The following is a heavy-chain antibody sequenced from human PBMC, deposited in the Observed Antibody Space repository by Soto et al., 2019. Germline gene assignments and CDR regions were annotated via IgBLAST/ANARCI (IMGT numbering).Heavy chain of an antibody. CDR3: TRDWEITVSTWSFGGF. CDR2: IIPFHGVT. V-gene: IGHV1-69*08. J-gene: IGHJ4*02. CDR1: GGTFSPYT. Sequence: QVQLVQSGAEVKKPGSSVKVSCKASGGTFSPYTINWVRQAPGQGLEWMGRIIPFHGVTNYAQKFQASVTITADKATSTAYMELSCLRFEDTAMYYCTRDWEITVSTWSFGGFWGRGTLVTVSS. D-gene: IGHD3-10*01.